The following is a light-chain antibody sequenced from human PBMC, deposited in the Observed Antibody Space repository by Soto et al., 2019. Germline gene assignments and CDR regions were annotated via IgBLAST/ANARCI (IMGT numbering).Light chain of an antibody. Sequence: DIQMTQSPSSLYASVGDRVTITCQASQDISNHLNWYQQKPGKAPKLLIYDASSLETGVPSSFSGSGSGTDFTFTITSLRPEDIATYYCQQYDNLPTFTFGPGPKVDIK. V-gene: IGKV1-33*01. CDR2: DAS. J-gene: IGKJ3*01. CDR3: QQYDNLPTFT. CDR1: QDISNH.